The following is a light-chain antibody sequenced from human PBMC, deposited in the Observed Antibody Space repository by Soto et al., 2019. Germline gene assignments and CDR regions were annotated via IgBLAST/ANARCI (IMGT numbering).Light chain of an antibody. Sequence: VLKQSPGTLSLSQGERATLSCRASQSVSYYLAWYQQKPGQAPRLLIYDASSRATGVPDRFSGSGSGTDFSLTIRGLKPEDFAVYYCQQYRMSPNTFGHRRRLEI. CDR2: DAS. CDR3: QQYRMSPNT. CDR1: QSVSYY. V-gene: IGKV3-20*01. J-gene: IGKJ5*01.